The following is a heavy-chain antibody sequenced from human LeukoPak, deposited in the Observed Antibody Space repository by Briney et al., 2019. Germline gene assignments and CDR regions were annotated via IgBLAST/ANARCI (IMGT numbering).Heavy chain of an antibody. CDR1: GGSISSYY. Sequence: PSETLSLTCTVSGGSISSYYWSWIRQPPGKGLEWIGYIYYSGSTNYNPSLKSRVTISVDTSKNQFSLKLSSVTAADTAVYYCAAGYYDILTGYPAYFQHWGQGTLVTVSS. CDR3: AAGYYDILTGYPAYFQH. J-gene: IGHJ1*01. CDR2: IYYSGST. V-gene: IGHV4-59*08. D-gene: IGHD3-9*01.